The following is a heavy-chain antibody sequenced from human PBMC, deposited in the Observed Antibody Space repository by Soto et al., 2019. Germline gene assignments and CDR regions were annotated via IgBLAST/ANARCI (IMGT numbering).Heavy chain of an antibody. CDR3: ARGVTRGYSYGFNYYYYGMDV. Sequence: SVKVSCKXSGGTFSSYAISWVRQAPGQGLEWMGGIIPIFGTANYAQKFQGRVTITADESTSTAYMELSSLRSEDTAVYYCARGVTRGYSYGFNYYYYGMDVWGQGTTVTVSS. CDR1: GGTFSSYA. D-gene: IGHD5-18*01. CDR2: IIPIFGTA. J-gene: IGHJ6*02. V-gene: IGHV1-69*13.